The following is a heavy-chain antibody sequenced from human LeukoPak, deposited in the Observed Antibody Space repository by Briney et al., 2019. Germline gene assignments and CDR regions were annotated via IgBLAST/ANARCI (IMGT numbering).Heavy chain of an antibody. J-gene: IGHJ3*02. CDR1: GGSISNSSYY. CDR3: AREVVGNDGFDI. V-gene: IGHV4-39*07. Sequence: SETLSLTCTVSGGSISNSSYYWGWIRQPPGKGLEWIGSIYYSGSTYYNSSLKSRVTISIDTSKNQFSLKLSSVTAADTAVYFSAREVVGNDGFDIWGQGTMVTVSS. CDR2: IYYSGST. D-gene: IGHD7-27*01.